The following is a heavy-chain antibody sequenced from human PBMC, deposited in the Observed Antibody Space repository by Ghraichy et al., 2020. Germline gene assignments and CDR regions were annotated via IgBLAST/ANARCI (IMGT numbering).Heavy chain of an antibody. V-gene: IGHV4-31*03. Sequence: SETLSLTCTVSGGSISSGGYYWSWIRQHPGKGLEWIGYIYYSGSTYYNPSLKSRVTISVDTSKNQFSLKLSSVTAADTAVYYCARRLGVGATRRAGLDDYWGQGTLVTVSS. J-gene: IGHJ4*02. CDR2: IYYSGST. CDR3: ARRLGVGATRRAGLDDY. D-gene: IGHD1-26*01. CDR1: GGSISSGGYY.